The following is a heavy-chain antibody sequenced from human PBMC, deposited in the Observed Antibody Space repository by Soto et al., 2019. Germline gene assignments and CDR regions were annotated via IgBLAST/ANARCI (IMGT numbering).Heavy chain of an antibody. J-gene: IGHJ6*03. CDR1: SGSISSNNW. D-gene: IGHD6-6*01. Sequence: SETLSLTCAVSSGSISSNNWWSWVRQPPGKRLEWIGEIYHSGSTNYSPSLKSRVARLVDKSKNQFSLKLSAVTAADTAVYYCACVLRDYYCYTMDVWGKGTTVTVSS. CDR3: ACVLRDYYCYTMDV. CDR2: IYHSGST. V-gene: IGHV4-4*02.